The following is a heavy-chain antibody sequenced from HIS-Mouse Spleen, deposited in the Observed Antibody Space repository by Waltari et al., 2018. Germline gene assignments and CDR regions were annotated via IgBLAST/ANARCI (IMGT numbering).Heavy chain of an antibody. J-gene: IGHJ4*02. D-gene: IGHD3-10*01. CDR2: IYSGGST. Sequence: EVQLVATGGGLIQPGGSLRLSCAASGVTVSSNYWSWVGQAPGKGLGWVSFIYSGGSTYYADSVKGRFTISRDNSKNTLYLQMNSLRAEDTAVYYCARHYYYGSGSYYFDYWGQGTLVTVSS. CDR3: ARHYYYGSGSYYFDY. V-gene: IGHV3-53*02. CDR1: GVTVSSNY.